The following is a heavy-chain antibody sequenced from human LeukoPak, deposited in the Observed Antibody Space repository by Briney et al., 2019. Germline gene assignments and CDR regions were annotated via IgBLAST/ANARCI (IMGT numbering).Heavy chain of an antibody. Sequence: PSETLSLTCTVSGGSISSSSYCWGWIRQPPGKGLEWIGSIYYSGSTYYNPSLKSRVTISVDTSKNQFSLKLSSVTAADTAVYYCARAEVGWGTYYYGSGSYRELDVWGQGTTVTVSS. CDR3: ARAEVGWGTYYYGSGSYRELDV. J-gene: IGHJ6*02. V-gene: IGHV4-39*07. D-gene: IGHD3-10*01. CDR1: GGSISSSSYC. CDR2: IYYSGST.